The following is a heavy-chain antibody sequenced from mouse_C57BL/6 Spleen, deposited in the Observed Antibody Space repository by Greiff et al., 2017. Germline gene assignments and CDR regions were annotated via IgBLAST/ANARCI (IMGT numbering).Heavy chain of an antibody. J-gene: IGHJ3*01. CDR3: ARNLNYGSSSFAY. CDR2: IDPSDSYT. D-gene: IGHD1-1*01. Sequence: QVQLQQPGAVLVMPGASVKLSCKASGYTFTSYWMHWVKQRPGQGLEWIGEIDPSDSYTNYNQKFKGKSTLTVDKSSSTAYMQLSSLTSEDSAVYYCARNLNYGSSSFAYWGQGTLVTVSA. V-gene: IGHV1-69*01. CDR1: GYTFTSYW.